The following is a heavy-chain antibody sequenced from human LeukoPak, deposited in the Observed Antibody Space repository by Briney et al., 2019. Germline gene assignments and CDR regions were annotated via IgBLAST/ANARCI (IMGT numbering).Heavy chain of an antibody. V-gene: IGHV3-7*04. J-gene: IGHJ4*02. CDR1: GFTFSSYW. CDR2: IKQDGSAK. D-gene: IGHD6-25*01. Sequence: GGSLRLSCAASGFTFSSYWMTWVRQAPGKGLEWVANIKQDGSAKYTLDSVKGRFTISRDNAKNSLYLQMNSLRAEGTAIYYCARGRGSLDYWGQGALVTVSS. CDR3: ARGRGSLDY.